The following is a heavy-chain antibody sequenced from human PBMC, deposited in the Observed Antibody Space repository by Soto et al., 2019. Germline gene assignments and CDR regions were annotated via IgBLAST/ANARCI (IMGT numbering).Heavy chain of an antibody. Sequence: ASVKVSCKASGYTFTSYYMHWVRQAPGQGLEWMGIINPSGGSTSYAQKFQGRVTMTRDTSTSTVYMELSSLRSGDTAVYYCALGDGNDYIWGSYRPDAFDIWGQGTMVTVSS. CDR2: INPSGGST. J-gene: IGHJ3*02. V-gene: IGHV1-46*03. CDR1: GYTFTSYY. D-gene: IGHD3-16*02. CDR3: ALGDGNDYIWGSYRPDAFDI.